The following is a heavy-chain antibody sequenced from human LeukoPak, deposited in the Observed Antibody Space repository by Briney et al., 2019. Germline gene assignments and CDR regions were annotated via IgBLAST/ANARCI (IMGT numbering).Heavy chain of an antibody. J-gene: IGHJ6*03. CDR3: TRLRQDCSRTSCYYYFYYYMDV. V-gene: IGHV3-49*03. D-gene: IGHD2-2*01. CDR2: VRSKSYGGAT. Sequence: GGSLRLSCTASGFTFGDYDMSWFRQAPGKGLEWVGFVRSKSYGGATDYAASVKGRFTISRDDPKSIAYLLMNSLKTEDTAVYYCTRLRQDCSRTSCYYYFYYYMDVWGEGTTVTVSS. CDR1: GFTFGDYD.